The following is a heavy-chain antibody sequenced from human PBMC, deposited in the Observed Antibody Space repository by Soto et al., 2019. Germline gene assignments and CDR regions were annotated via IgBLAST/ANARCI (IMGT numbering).Heavy chain of an antibody. CDR1: GFTFSSYA. V-gene: IGHV3-23*01. Sequence: GGSLRLSCAASGFTFSSYAMSWVRQAPGKGLEWVSAISGSGGSTYYADSVKGRFTISRDNSKNTLYLQMNSLRAEDTAVYYCAKDASSSWYYYYGMDVWGQGXTVTVSS. D-gene: IGHD6-13*01. CDR3: AKDASSSWYYYYGMDV. J-gene: IGHJ6*02. CDR2: ISGSGGST.